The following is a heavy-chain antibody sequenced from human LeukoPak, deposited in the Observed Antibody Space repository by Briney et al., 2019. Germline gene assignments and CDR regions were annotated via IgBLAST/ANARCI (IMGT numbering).Heavy chain of an antibody. CDR1: GFTFSSYA. Sequence: GGSLRLSCAASGFTFSSYAMSWVRQAPGKGLEWVSSISSSSSYIYYADSVKGRFTISRDNAKNSLYLQMNSLRAEDTAVYYCARSVGYGDLDYWGQGTLVTVSS. J-gene: IGHJ4*02. V-gene: IGHV3-21*01. CDR3: ARSVGYGDLDY. CDR2: ISSSSSYI. D-gene: IGHD4-17*01.